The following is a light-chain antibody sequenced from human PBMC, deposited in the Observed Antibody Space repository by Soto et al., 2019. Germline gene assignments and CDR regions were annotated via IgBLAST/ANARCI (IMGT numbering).Light chain of an antibody. CDR1: SSDVGGYNY. CDR3: SSYTSSSTPV. CDR2: DVS. J-gene: IGLJ1*01. V-gene: IGLV2-14*01. Sequence: QSALTQPASVSGSPGQSIPISCTGTSSDVGGYNYVSWYQPHPGKAPKLMIYDVSNRPSGVSNRFSGYKSGNTASLTISGLQAEDEADYYCSSYTSSSTPVFGTGTKVTVL.